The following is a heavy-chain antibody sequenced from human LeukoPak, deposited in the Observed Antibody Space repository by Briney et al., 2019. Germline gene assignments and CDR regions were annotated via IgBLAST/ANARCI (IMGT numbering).Heavy chain of an antibody. D-gene: IGHD3-22*01. Sequence: PGGSLRLSCAASGFTVSSSYMNWVRQAPGKGLEWVSIIYSGGSTYYADSVKGRFTISRDNSKNTLYLQMNSLTAEDTAVYYCARWDSSGYHKYYFDYWGQGTLVTVSS. CDR2: IYSGGST. J-gene: IGHJ4*02. CDR3: ARWDSSGYHKYYFDY. V-gene: IGHV3-53*01. CDR1: GFTVSSSY.